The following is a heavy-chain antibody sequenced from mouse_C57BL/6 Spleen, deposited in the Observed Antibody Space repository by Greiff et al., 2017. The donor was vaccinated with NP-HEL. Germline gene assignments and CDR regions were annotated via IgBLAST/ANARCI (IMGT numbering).Heavy chain of an antibody. CDR3: TRRGLLPGYFDV. V-gene: IGHV1-15*01. CDR1: GYTFTDYE. J-gene: IGHJ1*03. D-gene: IGHD3-1*01. Sequence: VQLQQSGAELVRPGASVTLSCKASGYTFTDYEMHWVKQTPVHGLEWIGAIDPETGGTAYNQKFKGKAILTADKSSSTAYMELRSLTSEDSAVYYCTRRGLLPGYFDVWGTGTTVTVSS. CDR2: IDPETGGT.